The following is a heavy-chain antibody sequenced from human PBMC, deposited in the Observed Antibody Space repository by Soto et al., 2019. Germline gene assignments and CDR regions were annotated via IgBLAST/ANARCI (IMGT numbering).Heavy chain of an antibody. CDR1: GFTFSSYG. D-gene: IGHD2-21*02. CDR3: AKEPVVVTDYYYYGMDV. CDR2: ISYDGSNK. V-gene: IGHV3-30*18. Sequence: QVQLVESGGGVVQPGRSLRLSCAASGFTFSSYGMHWVRQAPGKGLEWVAVISYDGSNKYYADSVKGRFTISRDNSKNTVYLQMNSLRAEDTAVYYCAKEPVVVTDYYYYGMDVWGQGTTVTVSS. J-gene: IGHJ6*02.